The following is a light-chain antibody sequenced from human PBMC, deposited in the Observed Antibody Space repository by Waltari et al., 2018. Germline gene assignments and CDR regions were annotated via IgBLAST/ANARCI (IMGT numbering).Light chain of an antibody. CDR2: GAL. CDR1: QSLQVAY. J-gene: IGKJ2*01. V-gene: IGKV3-20*01. Sequence: ESVVTQSPGTLSLSPGEKATLSCRASQSLQVAYEAWYQQKSGQAPRLLIYGALYRAADIPDRFSGSGSGTDFTLTITRLEPEDFAVYYCQQYDTSPATFGQGTKVEMK. CDR3: QQYDTSPAT.